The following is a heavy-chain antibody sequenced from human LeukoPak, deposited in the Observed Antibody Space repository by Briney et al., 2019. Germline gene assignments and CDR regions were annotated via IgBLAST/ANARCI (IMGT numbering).Heavy chain of an antibody. CDR1: GFTVSSNY. CDR3: ARAFLWFGELLYPYYFDY. Sequence: LGGSLRLSCAASGFTVSSNYMSWVRQAPGKGLEWVSVIYSGGSTYYADSVKGRFTISRDNSKNTLYLQMNSLRAEDTAVYYCARAFLWFGELLYPYYFDYWGQGTLVTVSS. J-gene: IGHJ4*02. D-gene: IGHD3-10*01. V-gene: IGHV3-66*01. CDR2: IYSGGST.